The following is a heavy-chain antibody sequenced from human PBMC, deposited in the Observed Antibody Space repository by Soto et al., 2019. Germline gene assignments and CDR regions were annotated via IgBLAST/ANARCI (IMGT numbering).Heavy chain of an antibody. V-gene: IGHV3-74*01. D-gene: IGHD2-21*02. Sequence: GGSLRLSCAASGFNFSNHWMHWVRQRPAEGLVWVSRITSDGKSKTYAESVKGRFAISRDNAKNTLYLQRNGLTAGDTAVYYCARESGDWPLNWFDPWGQGTLVTVSS. CDR2: ITSDGKSK. J-gene: IGHJ5*02. CDR3: ARESGDWPLNWFDP. CDR1: GFNFSNHW.